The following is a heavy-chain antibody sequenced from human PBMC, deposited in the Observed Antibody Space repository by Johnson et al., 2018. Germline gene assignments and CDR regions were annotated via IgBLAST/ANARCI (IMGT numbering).Heavy chain of an antibody. CDR3: ARGLIGSTNSLFHH. CDR1: GYTFTSHD. J-gene: IGHJ1*01. CDR2: MNPNSGNT. D-gene: IGHD2-2*01. V-gene: IGHV1-8*01. Sequence: QLLESGAEVKKPGASVKVSCKASGYTFTSHDINWVRQATGQGLEWMGWMNPNSGNTGYAQKFQGRVTMTRNTSISTAYMELSSLRSEDTAVYYCARGLIGSTNSLFHHWGQGTPVTVSS.